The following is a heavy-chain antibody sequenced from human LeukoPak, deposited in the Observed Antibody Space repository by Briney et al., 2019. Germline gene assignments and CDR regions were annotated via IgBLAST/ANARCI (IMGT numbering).Heavy chain of an antibody. Sequence: SETLSLTCTVSGGSISSYYWSWIRQPPGKGLEWIGNIYYSGSTNYNPSLKSRVTISVDTSKNQFSLKLSSVTAADTAVYYCARGYDSSGYYYGYFDYWGQGTLVTVSS. CDR3: ARGYDSSGYYYGYFDY. J-gene: IGHJ4*02. D-gene: IGHD3-22*01. CDR2: IYYSGST. V-gene: IGHV4-59*01. CDR1: GGSISSYY.